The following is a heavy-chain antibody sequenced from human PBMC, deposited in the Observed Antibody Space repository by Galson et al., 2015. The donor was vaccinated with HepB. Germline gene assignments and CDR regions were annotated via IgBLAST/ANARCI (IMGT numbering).Heavy chain of an antibody. Sequence: SVKVSCKASGYTFTSYDINWVRQATGQGLEWMGWMNPNSGNTGYAQKFQGRVTMTRNTSISTAYMELSSLRSEDTAVYYCARGRYEVSDYDFWSGYYRKGSFADYWGQGTLVTVSS. CDR3: ARGRYEVSDYDFWSGYYRKGSFADY. V-gene: IGHV1-8*01. CDR2: MNPNSGNT. CDR1: GYTFTSYD. D-gene: IGHD3-3*01. J-gene: IGHJ4*02.